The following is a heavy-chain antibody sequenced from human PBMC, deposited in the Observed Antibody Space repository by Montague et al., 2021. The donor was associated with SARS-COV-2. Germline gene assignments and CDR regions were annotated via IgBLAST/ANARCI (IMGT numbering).Heavy chain of an antibody. Sequence: SETLSLTCTVSGGSITPYYWTWIRQPPGKGLEWIGYFYYTGNTKYKPSLKSRVTISVDTSKNQFSLNLKSVTAADTAVYYCARDRGRYFDSGSYNWLDSWGQGTLVTVSS. D-gene: IGHD3-10*01. CDR1: GGSITPYY. CDR3: ARDRGRYFDSGSYNWLDS. J-gene: IGHJ5*01. CDR2: FYYTGNT. V-gene: IGHV4-59*01.